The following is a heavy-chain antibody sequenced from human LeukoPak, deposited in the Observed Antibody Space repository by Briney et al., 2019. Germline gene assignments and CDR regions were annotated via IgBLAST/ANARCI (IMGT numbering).Heavy chain of an antibody. J-gene: IGHJ5*02. CDR1: GGSISSSSYY. Sequence: PSETLSLTCTVSGGSISSSSYYWGWIRQPPGKGLEWIGSIYYSGSTYYNPSLKGRVTISVDTSKNQFSLKLSSVTAADTAVYYCARHSTRYCSSTSCYGDWFDPWGQGTLVTVSS. CDR2: IYYSGST. CDR3: ARHSTRYCSSTSCYGDWFDP. D-gene: IGHD2-2*01. V-gene: IGHV4-39*01.